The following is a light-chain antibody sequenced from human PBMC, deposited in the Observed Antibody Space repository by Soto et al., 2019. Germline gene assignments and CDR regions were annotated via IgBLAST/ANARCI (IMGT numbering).Light chain of an antibody. J-gene: IGLJ1*01. CDR3: SSYAGSSTYV. CDR2: EVT. V-gene: IGLV2-8*01. CDR1: SSDVGGYNY. Sequence: SVLTQPPSASGSPGQSVTNSCTGTSSDVGGYNYVAWFQQHPGKAPKLMIYEVTKRPSGVPDRFSGSKSGNTASLTVSGLQAEDEADYYCSSYAGSSTYVFGTGTKVTVL.